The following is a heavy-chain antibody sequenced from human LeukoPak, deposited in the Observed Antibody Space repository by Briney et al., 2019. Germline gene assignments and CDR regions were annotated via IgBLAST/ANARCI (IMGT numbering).Heavy chain of an antibody. J-gene: IGHJ3*02. V-gene: IGHV4-34*01. CDR2: INHSGSA. Sequence: SETLSLTCAVYGGSLSDYYWSYIRQPPGKGLEWIGEINHSGSANYNPSLKSRVSISLDTSKNQFSLKLNSVTAADTAMYYCARGGNLNWSYGNYDALDIWGQGTVVTVSS. CDR3: ARGGNLNWSYGNYDALDI. D-gene: IGHD1-7*01. CDR1: GGSLSDYY.